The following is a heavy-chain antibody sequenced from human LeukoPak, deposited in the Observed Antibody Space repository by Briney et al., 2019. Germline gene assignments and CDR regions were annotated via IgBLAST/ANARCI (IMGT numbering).Heavy chain of an antibody. CDR1: GYSFSSRY. CDR3: ARDLLDCSGGSCYPTDHYGMDV. J-gene: IGHJ6*02. V-gene: IGHV1-46*04. D-gene: IGHD2-15*01. Sequence: ASVKVSCEAFGYSFSSRYMHWVRQAPGQGLEWMGIINPGGGSTRYAQKLQGRVTLTRDTSTSTVYMELTSLRSEDTAVYYCARDLLDCSGGSCYPTDHYGMDVWGQGTTVTVSS. CDR2: INPGGGST.